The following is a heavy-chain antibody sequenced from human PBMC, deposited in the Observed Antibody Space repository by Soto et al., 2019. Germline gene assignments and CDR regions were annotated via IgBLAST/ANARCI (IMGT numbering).Heavy chain of an antibody. V-gene: IGHV1-8*02. D-gene: IGHD1-1*01. CDR1: GYTFTDYD. Sequence: QVQVVQSRAEVKKPGASVRVSCKTSGYTFTDYDINWVRQAAGQGLEYMGWMSTDSGNTGYSQQFQGRVTMTSNTSTSTAYMELSGLTSEDTAVYYCEGTTGYWGQGTMVTVSS. CDR2: MSTDSGNT. CDR3: EGTTGY. J-gene: IGHJ4*02.